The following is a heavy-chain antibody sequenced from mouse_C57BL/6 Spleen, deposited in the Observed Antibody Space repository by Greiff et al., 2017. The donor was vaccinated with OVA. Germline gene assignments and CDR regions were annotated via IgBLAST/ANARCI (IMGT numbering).Heavy chain of an antibody. D-gene: IGHD2-4*01. CDR3: ARDNDYGYFDY. Sequence: DVQLVESGGGLVKPGGSLKLSCAASGFTFSSYAMSWVRQTPEKRLEWVATISDGGSYTYYPDNVKGRFTISRDNAKNNLYLQMSHLKSEDTAMYYCARDNDYGYFDYWGQGTTLTVSS. CDR1: GFTFSSYA. V-gene: IGHV5-4*01. J-gene: IGHJ2*01. CDR2: ISDGGSYT.